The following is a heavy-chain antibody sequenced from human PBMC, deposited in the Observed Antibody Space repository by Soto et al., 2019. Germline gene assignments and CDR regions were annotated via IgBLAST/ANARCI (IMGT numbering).Heavy chain of an antibody. CDR2: ISTYNGNT. D-gene: IGHD3-22*01. CDR1: GYTFTTYG. Sequence: QVQLVQSGAEVKKPGASVKVSCKASGYTFTTYGMSWVRQATGQGLDWMGWISTYNGNTKDAERLQGRVTMTTDTTTSTSFMELRSLRSDDTAVYYCARGPTDYYDNSGDYFLDYWGQGTLVTGS. J-gene: IGHJ4*02. V-gene: IGHV1-18*01. CDR3: ARGPTDYYDNSGDYFLDY.